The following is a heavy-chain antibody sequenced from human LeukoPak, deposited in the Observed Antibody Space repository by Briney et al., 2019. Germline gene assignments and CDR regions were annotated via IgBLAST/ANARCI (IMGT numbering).Heavy chain of an antibody. CDR2: IYHSGNT. D-gene: IGHD4-23*01. J-gene: IGHJ4*02. Sequence: SEALSLTCAVYGYSISSGYYWGWIRQPPGKGLEWIGSIYHSGNTLYNPSLKSRVTISVDTSKNQFSLKLRSVTAADTAVYYCGRVGAAHPSDYGGYYYFDYWGQGNLVTVSS. CDR3: GRVGAAHPSDYGGYYYFDY. CDR1: GYSISSGYY. V-gene: IGHV4-38-2*01.